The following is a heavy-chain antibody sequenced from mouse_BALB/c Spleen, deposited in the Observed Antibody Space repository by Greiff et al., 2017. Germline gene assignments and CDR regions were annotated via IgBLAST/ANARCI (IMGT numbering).Heavy chain of an antibody. V-gene: IGHV5-12-2*01. CDR3: ARHGGNYDYFDY. D-gene: IGHD2-1*01. J-gene: IGHJ2*01. CDR1: GFTFSSYT. Sequence: EVKLMESGGGLVQPGGSLKLSCAASGFTFSSYTMSWVRQTPEKRLEWVAYISNGGGSTYYPDTVKGRFTISRDNAKNTLYLQMSSLKSEDTAMYYCARHGGNYDYFDYWGQGTTLTVSS. CDR2: ISNGGGST.